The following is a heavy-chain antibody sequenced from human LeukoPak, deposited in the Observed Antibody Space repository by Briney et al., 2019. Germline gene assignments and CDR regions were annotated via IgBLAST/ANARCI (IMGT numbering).Heavy chain of an antibody. V-gene: IGHV4-39*07. D-gene: IGHD2-2*03. CDR1: GGSISSTSYY. J-gene: IGHJ5*02. Sequence: PSETLSLTCVVSGGSISSTSYYWGWIRQPPGKGLEWIGSIYYSGSTYYSPSLKSCVTISVDTSKNQFSLKLSSVTAADTAVYYCARLLRVGYCSTTTCNWFDPWGQGTLVTVSS. CDR2: IYYSGST. CDR3: ARLLRVGYCSTTTCNWFDP.